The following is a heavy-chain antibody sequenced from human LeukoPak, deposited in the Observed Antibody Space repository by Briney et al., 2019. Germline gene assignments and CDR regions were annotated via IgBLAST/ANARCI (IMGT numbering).Heavy chain of an antibody. CDR3: ARLDSSGYRF. V-gene: IGHV5-51*01. Sequence: GEPLKISCKVSGYSFTTYWIAWVRQMPGKGLELMGIIYPGDSDVKYSPSFQGHVTISPDKSINSADLQWRSLQASDTAAYYCARLDSSGYRFWGQGTLVTVSS. CDR1: GYSFTTYW. CDR2: IYPGDSDV. J-gene: IGHJ4*02. D-gene: IGHD6-19*01.